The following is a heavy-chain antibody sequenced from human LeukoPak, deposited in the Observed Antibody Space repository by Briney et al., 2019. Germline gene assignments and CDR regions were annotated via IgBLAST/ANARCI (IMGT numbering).Heavy chain of an antibody. CDR3: ARGLATVTHNWFDP. Sequence: ASVKVSCKASGYTFTNYGISWVRQAPGQGLEWMGWISAYNGNTNYAQKLQGRVTMTTDTSTSTAYMELRSLRSDDTAVYYCARGLATVTHNWFDPWGQGTLVTVSS. J-gene: IGHJ5*02. V-gene: IGHV1-18*01. D-gene: IGHD4-17*01. CDR1: GYTFTNYG. CDR2: ISAYNGNT.